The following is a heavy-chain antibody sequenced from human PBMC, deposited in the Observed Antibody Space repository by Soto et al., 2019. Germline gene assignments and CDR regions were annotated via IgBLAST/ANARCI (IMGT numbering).Heavy chain of an antibody. CDR2: IYYSGST. V-gene: IGHV4-31*03. CDR3: ARVARGRVVGATPPCFDY. CDR1: GGSISSGIYY. D-gene: IGHD1-26*01. J-gene: IGHJ4*02. Sequence: PPETLSLTCTVSGGSISSGIYYWSWIRQDPGTGLEWIGHIYYSGSTYYNPSLKSRVSISVDTSKNQFSLKLTSVTAADTAVYYCARVARGRVVGATPPCFDYWGQGTLVTVSS.